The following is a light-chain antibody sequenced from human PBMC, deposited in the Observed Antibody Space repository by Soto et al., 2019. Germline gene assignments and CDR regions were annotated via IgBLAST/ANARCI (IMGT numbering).Light chain of an antibody. V-gene: IGLV2-23*02. J-gene: IGLJ1*01. CDR1: SSDVWSFNF. Sequence: QSALTQPASVSGSLGQSITISCTRPSSDVWSFNFVSWYQQHPDKAPQVLIYEVTKRPPGVSNRSSGSKSGNTASLTISGLQADDEADYYCCSDAGSSSYVFGTGTKVTVL. CDR3: CSDAGSSSYV. CDR2: EVT.